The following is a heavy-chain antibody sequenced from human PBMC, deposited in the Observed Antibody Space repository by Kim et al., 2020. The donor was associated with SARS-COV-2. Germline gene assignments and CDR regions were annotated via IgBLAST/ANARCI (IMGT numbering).Heavy chain of an antibody. CDR3: AREPDTETRARIFDH. CDR1: GFTFSRFP. CDR2: ISEDGRNR. V-gene: IGHV3-30*04. J-gene: IGHJ4*02. Sequence: GGSLRLSCAASGFTFSRFPMHWVRQAPGKGLEWVAFISEDGRNRYYADSMGGRFTISRDNSNNTLFLELDTLRAEDTAFYYCAREPDTETRARIFDHWGQGILVTVSS. D-gene: IGHD4-17*01.